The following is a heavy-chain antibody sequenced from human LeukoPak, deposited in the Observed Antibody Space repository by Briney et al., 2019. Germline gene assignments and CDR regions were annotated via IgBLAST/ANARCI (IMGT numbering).Heavy chain of an antibody. CDR2: VNPNSGGS. D-gene: IGHD4-23*01. CDR3: WIRTNTSMVTSFDY. V-gene: IGHV1-2*02. J-gene: IGHJ4*02. CDR1: GYTFTGYN. Sequence: ASVKVSCKTSGYTFTGYNIHWVRQAPGQGLEWMGWVNPNSGGSKYAQKFQGRVTMTRDMSITTGYMELSRLRSDDTAVYYCWIRTNTSMVTSFDYWGQGTLVTVSS.